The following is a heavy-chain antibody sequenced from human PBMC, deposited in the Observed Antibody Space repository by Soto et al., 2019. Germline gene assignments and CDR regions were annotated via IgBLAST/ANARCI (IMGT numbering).Heavy chain of an antibody. Sequence: SETLSLTCTVSGGSISSYYWSWIRQPPGKGLEWIGYIYYSGSTNYNPSLKSRVTISVDTSKNQFSLKLSSMTAADTAVYYCARDGSIAVRGRDWFDPWGQGTLVTVSS. V-gene: IGHV4-59*01. CDR1: GGSISSYY. CDR2: IYYSGST. J-gene: IGHJ5*02. CDR3: ARDGSIAVRGRDWFDP. D-gene: IGHD6-6*01.